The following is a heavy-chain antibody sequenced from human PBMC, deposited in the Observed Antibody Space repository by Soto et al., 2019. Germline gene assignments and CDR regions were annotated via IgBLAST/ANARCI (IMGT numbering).Heavy chain of an antibody. Sequence: MKVSCQASGDSITTYWISRVSKMPGKGLECMGRIDPTDSYTDYGPSFEGHVTMSVDRSINTAYLEWSSLKASDSAMYYCARLTLDQDSSGYHIFDYWGRGTLVTVSS. J-gene: IGHJ4*02. CDR1: GDSITTYW. V-gene: IGHV5-10-1*01. CDR2: IDPTDSYT. CDR3: ARLTLDQDSSGYHIFDY. D-gene: IGHD3-22*01.